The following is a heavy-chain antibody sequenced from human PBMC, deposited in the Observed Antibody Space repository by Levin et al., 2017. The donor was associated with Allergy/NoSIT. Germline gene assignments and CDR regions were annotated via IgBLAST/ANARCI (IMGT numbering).Heavy chain of an antibody. CDR1: GFSFSSYI. Sequence: PGGSLRLSCAASGFSFSSYIMNWVRQAPGKGLEWVSYITSTSSTSYYADSVKGRFTISRDNAKNSLYLQMNSLRDEDTAVYYCARGRSGGDWYYFDYWGQGTLVTVSS. CDR3: ARGRSGGDWYYFDY. J-gene: IGHJ4*02. CDR2: ITSTSSTS. D-gene: IGHD2-21*02. V-gene: IGHV3-48*02.